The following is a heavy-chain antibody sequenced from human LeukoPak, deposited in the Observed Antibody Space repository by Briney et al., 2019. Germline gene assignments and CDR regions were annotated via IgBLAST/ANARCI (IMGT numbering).Heavy chain of an antibody. CDR1: GGSISSYY. J-gene: IGHJ4*02. Sequence: SETLSLTCTVSGGSISSYYWSWLRQPPGKGLEWIGYIYYSGSTNYNPSLKSRVTISVDTSKNQFSLKLSSVTAADTAVYYCARVQAYGGKGYFDYWGQGTLVTVSS. CDR3: ARVQAYGGKGYFDY. D-gene: IGHD4-23*01. V-gene: IGHV4-59*01. CDR2: IYYSGST.